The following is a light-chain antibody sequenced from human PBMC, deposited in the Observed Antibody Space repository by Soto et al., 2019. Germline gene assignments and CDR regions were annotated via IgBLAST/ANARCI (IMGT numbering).Light chain of an antibody. CDR1: SSDIGAYDY. V-gene: IGLV2-14*01. CDR2: EVN. CDR3: FSFIPTCPPV. Sequence: QSALTQPASLSGSRGQSITISCTGTSSDIGAYDYVSWFQQHPGKAPKLMISEVNNRPSGVSNRFSGSKSGNTAYLTISGLQVVYDAEYFCFSFIPTCPPVFGTGPNATVL. J-gene: IGLJ1*01.